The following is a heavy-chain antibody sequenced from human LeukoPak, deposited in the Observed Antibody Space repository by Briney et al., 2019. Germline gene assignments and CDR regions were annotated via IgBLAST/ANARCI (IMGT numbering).Heavy chain of an antibody. V-gene: IGHV4-34*01. J-gene: IGHJ4*02. CDR1: GGSFSDYF. Sequence: SETLSLTCAVYGGSFSDYFWGWIRQPPGKGLEWIGEINHSGSTNYNPSLKSRVTISVDTSKNQFSLKLSSVTAADTAVYYCVRRGYSLGYWGQGALVTVSS. D-gene: IGHD6-13*01. CDR2: INHSGST. CDR3: VRRGYSLGY.